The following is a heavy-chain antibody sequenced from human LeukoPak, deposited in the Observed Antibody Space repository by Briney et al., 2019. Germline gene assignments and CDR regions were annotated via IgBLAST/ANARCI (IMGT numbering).Heavy chain of an antibody. CDR2: ISYDGSNK. V-gene: IGHV3-30-3*01. Sequence: GGSLRLSCAASGFTFSSYAMRWVRQAPGRGLEWVAVISYDGSNKYYADSVKGRFTISRDNSKNTLYLQMNRLRAEDTAVYYCARDQASLRFLELPSGSYFDYWGQGTLVTVSS. D-gene: IGHD3-3*01. J-gene: IGHJ4*02. CDR3: ARDQASLRFLELPSGSYFDY. CDR1: GFTFSSYA.